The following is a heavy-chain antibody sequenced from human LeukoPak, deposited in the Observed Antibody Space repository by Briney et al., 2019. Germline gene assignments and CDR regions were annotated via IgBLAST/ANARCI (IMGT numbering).Heavy chain of an antibody. CDR2: IYYSGST. Sequence: SENLSLTCTVSGGSISSYYWSWIRQPPGKGLEWIGYIYYSGSTNYNPSLKSRVTISVDTSKNQFSLKLSSVTAADTAVYYCARTYNWNDEFDYWGQGTLVTVSS. J-gene: IGHJ4*02. V-gene: IGHV4-59*01. D-gene: IGHD1-20*01. CDR1: GGSISSYY. CDR3: ARTYNWNDEFDY.